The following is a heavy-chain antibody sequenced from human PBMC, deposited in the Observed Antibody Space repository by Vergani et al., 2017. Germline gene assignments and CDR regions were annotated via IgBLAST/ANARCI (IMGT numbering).Heavy chain of an antibody. CDR2: INPNSGGQ. Sequence: QVQLVQSGAEVKKPGASVKVSCKASGYTFTGYYMHWVRQAPGQGLEWMGWINPNSGGQNYAQKFQGRVTMTRDTSISTAYMERSRRRSDDTAVYYCARGGAWGPAGYWGQGTLVTVSS. V-gene: IGHV1-2*02. CDR1: GYTFTGYY. CDR3: ARGGAWGPAGY. J-gene: IGHJ4*02. D-gene: IGHD3-16*01.